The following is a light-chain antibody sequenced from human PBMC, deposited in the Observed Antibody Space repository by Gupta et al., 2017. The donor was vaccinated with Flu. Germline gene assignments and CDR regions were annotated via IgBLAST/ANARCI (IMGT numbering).Light chain of an antibody. J-gene: IGKJ1*01. V-gene: IGKV3-20*01. CDR3: QHKDVSRGT. Sequence: EIVLTQSPGTLSLSPGERATLSCRTSQSITSSLAWFQQKPGQAPRLLIYGASSRATGIPDRFSGSGSGTDFSLTISRLEPEDFAVYYCQHKDVSRGTFGQGTKVEIK. CDR1: QSITSS. CDR2: GAS.